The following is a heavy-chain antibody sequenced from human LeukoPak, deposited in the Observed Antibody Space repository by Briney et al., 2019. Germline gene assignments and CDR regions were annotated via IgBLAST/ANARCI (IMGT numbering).Heavy chain of an antibody. J-gene: IGHJ6*03. Sequence: SVKVSCKASGGTFSSYAISWVRQAPGQGLEWMGGIIPIFGTANYAQKFQGRVTITADESTSTAYMELSSLRSEDTVVYYCARVRSYYGSGSYFGSLYYMDVWGKGTTVTVSS. CDR1: GGTFSSYA. CDR3: ARVRSYYGSGSYFGSLYYMDV. CDR2: IIPIFGTA. D-gene: IGHD3-10*01. V-gene: IGHV1-69*01.